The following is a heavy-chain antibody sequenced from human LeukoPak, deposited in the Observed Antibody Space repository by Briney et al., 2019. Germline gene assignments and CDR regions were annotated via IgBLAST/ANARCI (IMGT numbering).Heavy chain of an antibody. D-gene: IGHD4-17*01. CDR2: IWYDGSNK. CDR3: AKSQTRMTTATPHDY. CDR1: GFTFSSCG. V-gene: IGHV3-33*06. Sequence: GGSLRLSCAASGFTFSSCGMHWVRQAPGKGLEWVAVIWYDGSNKYYADSVKGRFTISRDNSKNTLYLQMNSLRAEDTAVYYCAKSQTRMTTATPHDYWGQGTLVTVSS. J-gene: IGHJ4*02.